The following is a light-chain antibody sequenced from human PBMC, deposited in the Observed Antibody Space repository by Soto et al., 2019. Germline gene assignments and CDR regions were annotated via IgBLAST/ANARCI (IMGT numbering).Light chain of an antibody. Sequence: EIVLTQSPATLSSSPGERATLSCRASQTVSNKLAWYQHKPGQAPRLLIYDTSNRATSIPARFSGSGSGTDFTLTISSLEPEDFAVYYCHQRKSWPRTFGQGTKVEIK. CDR1: QTVSNK. CDR3: HQRKSWPRT. J-gene: IGKJ1*01. CDR2: DTS. V-gene: IGKV3-11*01.